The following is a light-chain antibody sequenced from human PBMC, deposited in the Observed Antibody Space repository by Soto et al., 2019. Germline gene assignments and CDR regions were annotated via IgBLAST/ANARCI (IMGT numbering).Light chain of an antibody. V-gene: IGKV3-20*01. Sequence: ESVLTQSPGTLSLSPGERATLSCRASQSVSSNYLSWYQQKPGQPPRLLIYSASRRVTGIPDRFSGSGSGTDFILTISRLEPEDFAVYYCQQYDSSPWTFGQGTKVEIK. CDR2: SAS. J-gene: IGKJ1*01. CDR3: QQYDSSPWT. CDR1: QSVSSNY.